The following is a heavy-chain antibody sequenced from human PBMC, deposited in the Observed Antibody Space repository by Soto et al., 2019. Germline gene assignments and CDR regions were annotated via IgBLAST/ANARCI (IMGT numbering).Heavy chain of an antibody. Sequence: PSETLSLTCAVYGGSLSGYYWSWIRQPPGKGLEWIGEINHSGSTNYNPSLKSRVTISVDTSKNQFSLKLSSVTAADTAVYYCARGLDCSGGSCYGGSDYWGQGTLVTVSS. V-gene: IGHV4-34*01. J-gene: IGHJ4*02. D-gene: IGHD2-15*01. CDR3: ARGLDCSGGSCYGGSDY. CDR1: GGSLSGYY. CDR2: INHSGST.